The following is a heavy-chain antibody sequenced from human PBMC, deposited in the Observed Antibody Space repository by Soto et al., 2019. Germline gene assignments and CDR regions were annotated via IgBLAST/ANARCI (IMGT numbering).Heavy chain of an antibody. Sequence: QVQLVQSGAEVKKPGASVKISCKASGFAFTSYAIHWVRQAPGQRLEWMGWINAGNGNTKYSHKLQGSVTITRDTSARPAYMELGGLRSEETAVYYCARDLRRGGVGYGMDIWGQGTTVTVSS. CDR1: GFAFTSYA. CDR2: INAGNGNT. V-gene: IGHV1-3*01. D-gene: IGHD3-16*01. CDR3: ARDLRRGGVGYGMDI. J-gene: IGHJ6*02.